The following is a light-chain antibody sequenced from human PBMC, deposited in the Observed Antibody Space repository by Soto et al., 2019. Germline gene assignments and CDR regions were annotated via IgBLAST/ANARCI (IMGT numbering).Light chain of an antibody. Sequence: EIVLTQSPGTLSLSLGERATLSCRASQSVSSSYLAWYQQKPGQAPRLLIYGASSRATGIPDRVSGSGAGTDFTLTISSLEPEDFAVYYCQQRGSWPQLTFGGGTKVEI. J-gene: IGKJ4*01. V-gene: IGKV3-20*01. CDR1: QSVSSSY. CDR3: QQRGSWPQLT. CDR2: GAS.